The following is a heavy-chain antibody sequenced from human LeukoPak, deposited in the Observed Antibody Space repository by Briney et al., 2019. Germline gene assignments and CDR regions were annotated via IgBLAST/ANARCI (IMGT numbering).Heavy chain of an antibody. V-gene: IGHV3-48*03. CDR2: ISSSGTPI. CDR3: AREKTACGGDCYDS. D-gene: IGHD2-21*01. CDR1: GFTFSSYE. Sequence: GGSLRLSCAASGFTFSSYEMNWVRQAPGRGLEWVSYISSSGTPIHYADSVKGRFTISRDNAKNSLFLQMNSLRAEDTAVYYCAREKTACGGDCYDSWGQGTLVTVST. J-gene: IGHJ4*02.